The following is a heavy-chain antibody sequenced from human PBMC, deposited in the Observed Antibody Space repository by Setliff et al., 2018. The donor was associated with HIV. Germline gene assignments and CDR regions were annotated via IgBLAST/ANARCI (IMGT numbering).Heavy chain of an antibody. Sequence: SETLSLTCTVSGASVTNVLYYWSWIRQPPGKGLEWIGEINHSGSTNYNPSLKSRVTISVDTSKNQFSLKLSSVTAADTAVFYCARLTTTYYYDSSAYYHPVWGQGTLVTVSS. CDR1: GASVTNVLYY. D-gene: IGHD3-22*01. CDR2: INHSGST. J-gene: IGHJ4*02. V-gene: IGHV4-34*01. CDR3: ARLTTTYYYDSSAYYHPV.